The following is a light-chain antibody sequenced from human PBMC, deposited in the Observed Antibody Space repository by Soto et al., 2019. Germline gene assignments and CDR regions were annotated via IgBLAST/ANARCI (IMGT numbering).Light chain of an antibody. CDR3: QQRSNWTPSIT. Sequence: EIVLSQSPDTLSLSPGERATRSCRASQSVSSSYLAWYQQKPGQAPRLLIYGASSRATGIPDRFSGSGSGTDFTLTISSLESEDFAVYYCQQRSNWTPSITFGQGTRPEI. V-gene: IGKV3D-20*02. CDR1: QSVSSSY. CDR2: GAS. J-gene: IGKJ5*01.